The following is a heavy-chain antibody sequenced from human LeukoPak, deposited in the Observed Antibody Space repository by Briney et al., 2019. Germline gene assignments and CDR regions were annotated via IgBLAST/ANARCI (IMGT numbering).Heavy chain of an antibody. V-gene: IGHV1-18*01. CDR3: ARDGGYCSGGSCGWFDP. Sequence: ASVKVSCKASGYTFTIYGIRWVRQAPQQGLECMGWITAYNGNTNYAQKLQGRVTMTTDTSTSTAYMELRSLRSDDTAVYYCARDGGYCSGGSCGWFDPWGQGTLVTVSS. J-gene: IGHJ5*02. D-gene: IGHD2-15*01. CDR2: ITAYNGNT. CDR1: GYTFTIYG.